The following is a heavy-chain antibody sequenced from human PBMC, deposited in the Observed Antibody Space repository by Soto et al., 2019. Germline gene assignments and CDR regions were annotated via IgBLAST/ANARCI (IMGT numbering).Heavy chain of an antibody. CDR1: GFTFSSNA. Sequence: VGSLRLSCSASGFTFSSNAMTWVRQAPGKGLEWVSTISGSDGRTYYSDSVKGRFTISRDNSKNTLYLQLNSLRPEDTAVYFCANARDLRAFSSHYFYHLGLGT. CDR3: ANARDLRAFSSHYFYH. CDR2: ISGSDGRT. J-gene: IGHJ4*02. D-gene: IGHD3-16*01. V-gene: IGHV3-23*01.